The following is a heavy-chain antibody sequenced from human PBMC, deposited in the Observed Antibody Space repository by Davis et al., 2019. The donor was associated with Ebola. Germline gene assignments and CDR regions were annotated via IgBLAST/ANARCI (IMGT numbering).Heavy chain of an antibody. Sequence: GESLKISCAASGFTFSSYAMHWVRQAPGKGLEYVSAISSNGGSTYYANSVKGRFTISRDNSKNTLYLQMGSLRAEDMAVYYCARGDLGEFDYWGQGTLVTVSS. CDR3: ARGDLGEFDY. CDR1: GFTFSSYA. J-gene: IGHJ4*02. D-gene: IGHD3-10*01. CDR2: ISSNGGST. V-gene: IGHV3-64*01.